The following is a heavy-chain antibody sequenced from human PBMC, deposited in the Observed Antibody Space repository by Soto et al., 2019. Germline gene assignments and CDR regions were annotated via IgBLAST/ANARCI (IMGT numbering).Heavy chain of an antibody. J-gene: IGHJ6*02. CDR1: GFTFSNYA. CDR3: AKDQWIAAVGQSQIYNYYGMDV. CDR2: ISGVGGHT. D-gene: IGHD6-13*01. Sequence: EVQMLESGGGLVQPGGSLRLACAASGFTFSNYAMSWVRRAPGKGLEWVSAISGVGGHTYYADSVKGRFTISRDNSKNTLYLQMISLRAEDTAVYYCAKDQWIAAVGQSQIYNYYGMDVWGQGTTFTVSS. V-gene: IGHV3-23*01.